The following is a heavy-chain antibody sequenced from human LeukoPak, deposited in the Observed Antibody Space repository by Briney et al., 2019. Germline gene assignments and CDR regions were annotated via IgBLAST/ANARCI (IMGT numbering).Heavy chain of an antibody. V-gene: IGHV1-2*02. CDR1: GYTFIDYY. J-gene: IGHJ6*02. CDR3: ARDHCSAGGCYENYYYGMDV. Sequence: ASVKVSCKASGYTFIDYYLQWVRQAPGQGLEWMGWINPNSGGTEYVQKFQGRVTMTRDTSISTAYMELSRLRSDDTAVYYCARDHCSAGGCYENYYYGMDVWGQGTTVIVSS. D-gene: IGHD2-15*01. CDR2: INPNSGGT.